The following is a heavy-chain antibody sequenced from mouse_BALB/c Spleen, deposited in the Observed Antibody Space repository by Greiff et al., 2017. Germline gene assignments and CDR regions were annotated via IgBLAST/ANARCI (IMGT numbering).Heavy chain of an antibody. V-gene: IGHV14-3*02. J-gene: IGHJ4*01. CDR3: ARMGDYDTYAMDY. D-gene: IGHD2-4*01. CDR1: GFNIKDTY. Sequence: VQLQQSGAELVKPGASVKLSCTASGFNIKDTYMHWVKQRPEQGLEWIGRIDPANGNTKYDPKFQGKATIAADTSSNTAYLQLSSLTSEDTAVYYCARMGDYDTYAMDYWGQGTSVTVSS. CDR2: IDPANGNT.